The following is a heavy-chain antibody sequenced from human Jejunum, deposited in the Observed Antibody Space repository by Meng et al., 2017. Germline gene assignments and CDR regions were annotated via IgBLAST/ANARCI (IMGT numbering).Heavy chain of an antibody. CDR3: ASPGRGYYDSSGYYNY. Sequence: GGSLRLSCAASGITVSTNYMSWVRQAPGKGLEWVSIIFSDGNTYYADSVKGRFTISRDNSKNTMYLQMNRLRAEDTAVYYCASPGRGYYDSSGYYNYWGQGTLVTVSS. CDR2: IFSDGNT. V-gene: IGHV3-53*01. D-gene: IGHD3-22*01. CDR1: GITVSTNY. J-gene: IGHJ4*02.